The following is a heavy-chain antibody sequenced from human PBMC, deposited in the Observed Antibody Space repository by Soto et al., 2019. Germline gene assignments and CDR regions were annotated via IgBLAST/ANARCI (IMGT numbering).Heavy chain of an antibody. CDR2: ISAHNGDT. CDR1: GYNFANYG. J-gene: IGHJ6*02. Sequence: VQLVQSEAEVKKPGASLKVSCRASGYNFANYGISWVRQAPGQGLEWMGWISAHNGDTKYAQKVQGRVTMTADTSXXXXXXXXXXXXXXXXXXXXXXXXXXXXXXXXXXXXXXXYNMDVWGQGTTVTV. V-gene: IGHV1-18*01. CDR3: XXXXXXXXXXXXXXXXXXYNMDV. D-gene: IGHD1-1*01.